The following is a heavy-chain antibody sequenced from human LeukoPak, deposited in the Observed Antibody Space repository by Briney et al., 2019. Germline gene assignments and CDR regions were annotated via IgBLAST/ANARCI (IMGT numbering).Heavy chain of an antibody. CDR3: ARGPGYYGSGSVDY. Sequence: ASVKVSCKASGYTFTSYGISWVRQAPGHGLEWMGWISAYNGNTNYAQKLQGRVTMTTDTSTSTAYMELRSLRSDDTAVYYCARGPGYYGSGSVDYWGQGTLVTVSS. V-gene: IGHV1-18*04. D-gene: IGHD3-10*01. CDR1: GYTFTSYG. CDR2: ISAYNGNT. J-gene: IGHJ4*02.